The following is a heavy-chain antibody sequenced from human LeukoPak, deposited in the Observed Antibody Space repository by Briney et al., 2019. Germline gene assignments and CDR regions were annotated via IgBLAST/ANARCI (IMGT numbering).Heavy chain of an antibody. V-gene: IGHV1-69*01. Sequence: GASVKDSCKASGGTFRSYAINWVRLAPGKGLEWMGGIIPMVNTPKYAQKFQGRVTITADESTSTGYMEVSSLRSEDTAVYYCAIFPGTYGDNDNDYWGQGTLVTVSS. J-gene: IGHJ4*02. CDR2: IIPMVNTP. CDR1: GGTFRSYA. D-gene: IGHD4-17*01. CDR3: AIFPGTYGDNDNDY.